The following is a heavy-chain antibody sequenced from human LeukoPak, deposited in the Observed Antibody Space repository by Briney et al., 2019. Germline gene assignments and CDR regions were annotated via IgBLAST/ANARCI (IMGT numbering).Heavy chain of an antibody. CDR1: GFTFSNAW. CDR2: IKSKTDGGTT. V-gene: IGHV3-15*01. Sequence: GGSLRLSCAASGFTFSNAWMSWVRQAPGKGLEWVGRIKSKTDGGTTDYAAPVKGRFTISRDDSKNTLYLQMNSPKTEDTAVYYCTTADSSGYYYVGDAFDIWGQGTMVTVSS. CDR3: TTADSSGYYYVGDAFDI. D-gene: IGHD3-22*01. J-gene: IGHJ3*02.